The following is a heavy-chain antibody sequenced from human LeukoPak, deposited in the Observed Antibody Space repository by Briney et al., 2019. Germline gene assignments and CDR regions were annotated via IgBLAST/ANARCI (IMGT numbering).Heavy chain of an antibody. CDR3: ARMLCSGGSCYLVPPLFDY. V-gene: IGHV1-18*01. CDR1: GYTFTSYG. J-gene: IGHJ4*02. Sequence: ASVKVSCKASGYTFTSYGISWVRQAPGQGLEWMGWISAYNGNTNYAQKPQGRVTMTTDTSTSTAYMELRSLRSDDTAVYYCARMLCSGGSCYLVPPLFDYWGQGTLVTVSS. D-gene: IGHD2-15*01. CDR2: ISAYNGNT.